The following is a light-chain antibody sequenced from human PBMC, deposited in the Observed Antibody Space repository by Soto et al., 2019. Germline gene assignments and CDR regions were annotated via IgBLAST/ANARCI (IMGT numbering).Light chain of an antibody. Sequence: EIVMKQSPATLSVSPGERATLSCRASQSVSSNLAWYQQKPGQAPRLLIYGASTRATGIPARFSGSGSGTEFTLTISSLQSEDFAVYYRQQYNNWPPWTFGQGTKVDIK. V-gene: IGKV3-15*01. CDR1: QSVSSN. CDR3: QQYNNWPPWT. J-gene: IGKJ1*01. CDR2: GAS.